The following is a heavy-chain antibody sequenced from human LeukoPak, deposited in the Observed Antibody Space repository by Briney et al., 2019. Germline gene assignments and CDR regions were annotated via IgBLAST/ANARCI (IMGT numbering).Heavy chain of an antibody. Sequence: SVTVSFKASGGTLSIYAISWVRQAPGQGLEWMGGIIPIFGTANYAQKFQGRVTISADKSTSTAYMELSSLRSEDTAVYYCASGMTTVTTRQFDYWGQGTLVTVSS. V-gene: IGHV1-69*06. J-gene: IGHJ4*02. CDR1: GGTLSIYA. CDR2: IIPIFGTA. D-gene: IGHD4-17*01. CDR3: ASGMTTVTTRQFDY.